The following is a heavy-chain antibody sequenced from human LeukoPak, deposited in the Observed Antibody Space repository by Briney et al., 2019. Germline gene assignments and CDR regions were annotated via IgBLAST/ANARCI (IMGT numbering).Heavy chain of an antibody. CDR2: IRYDGSNR. V-gene: IGHV3-30*02. J-gene: IGHJ6*03. CDR3: AKEALATVYCSGGSCYPYYYYYYMDV. Sequence: GGSLRLSCAASGFSFSRFGMHWVRQAPGKGLEWVAFIRYDGSNRYYADSVKGRFTISRDNSKNTLYLHMNSLRAEDTAVYYCAKEALATVYCSGGSCYPYYYYYYMDVWGKGTTVTVSS. CDR1: GFSFSRFG. D-gene: IGHD2-15*01.